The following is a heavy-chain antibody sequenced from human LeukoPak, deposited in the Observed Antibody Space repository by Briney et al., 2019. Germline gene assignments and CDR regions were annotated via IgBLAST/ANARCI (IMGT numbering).Heavy chain of an antibody. CDR2: IYYSGST. CDR1: GGSISSFH. Sequence: PSETLSLTCTVSGGSISSFHWSWIRQPPGKGLEWIGYIYYSGSTNYNPSLKSRATISVDTSKNQFSLELSSVTAADTAVYYCGRYYVMDVWGQGTSVTVSS. V-gene: IGHV4-59*08. J-gene: IGHJ6*02. CDR3: GRYYVMDV.